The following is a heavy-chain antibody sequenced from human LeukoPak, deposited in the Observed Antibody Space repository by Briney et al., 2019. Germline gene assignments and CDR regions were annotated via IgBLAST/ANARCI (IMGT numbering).Heavy chain of an antibody. V-gene: IGHV3-23*01. D-gene: IGHD1-14*01. CDR2: ISNNGGYT. Sequence: GGSLRLSCAASGFTFSSSAMSWVRQAPGKGLEWVSAISNNGGYTYYADSVQGRFTISRDNSRNTLYLQMNSLRAEDTAVYYCAREPGPGYFDYWGQGTLVTVSS. CDR3: AREPGPGYFDY. CDR1: GFTFSSSA. J-gene: IGHJ4*02.